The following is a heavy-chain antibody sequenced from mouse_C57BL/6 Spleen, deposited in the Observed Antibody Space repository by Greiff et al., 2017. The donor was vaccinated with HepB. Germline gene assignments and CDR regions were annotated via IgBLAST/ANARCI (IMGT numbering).Heavy chain of an antibody. CDR2: INPSNGGT. CDR3: ARSLITTVVANFDY. D-gene: IGHD1-1*01. Sequence: QVQLQQPGTELVKPGASVKLSCKASGYTFTSYWMHWVKQRPGQGLEWIGNINPSNGGTNYNEKFKSKATLTVDKSSSTAYMQLSILTSEDSAVYYCARSLITTVVANFDYWGQGTTLTVSS. J-gene: IGHJ2*01. V-gene: IGHV1-53*01. CDR1: GYTFTSYW.